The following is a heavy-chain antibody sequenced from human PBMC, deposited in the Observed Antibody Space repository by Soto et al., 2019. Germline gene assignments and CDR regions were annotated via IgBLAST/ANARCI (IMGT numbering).Heavy chain of an antibody. CDR3: ARDFDADSRTDFDY. CDR1: GFIFSDYY. J-gene: IGHJ4*02. CDR2: ISGNGRII. D-gene: IGHD4-17*01. V-gene: IGHV3-11*01. Sequence: QVQLVESGRGSVKPGGTLRLSCATSGFIFSDYYMHWIRQAPGKGLEWISYISGNGRIIQYADSAKGRFTISRDNAQNSLYLQMNSLRAEDTALYFCARDFDADSRTDFDYWGQGTLVTVSS.